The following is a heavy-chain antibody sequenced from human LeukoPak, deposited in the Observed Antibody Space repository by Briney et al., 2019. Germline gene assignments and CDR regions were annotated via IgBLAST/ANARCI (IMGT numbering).Heavy chain of an antibody. CDR3: ANSRDGYNPHFDY. CDR1: GFTFSSYG. J-gene: IGHJ4*02. D-gene: IGHD5-24*01. CDR2: IWYDGSNK. V-gene: IGHV3-30*02. Sequence: GGSLRLSCAASGFTFSSYGMHWVRQAPGKGLEWVAVIWYDGSNKYYADSVKGRFTISRDNSKNTLYLQMNSLRAEDTAVYYCANSRDGYNPHFDYWGQGTLVTVSS.